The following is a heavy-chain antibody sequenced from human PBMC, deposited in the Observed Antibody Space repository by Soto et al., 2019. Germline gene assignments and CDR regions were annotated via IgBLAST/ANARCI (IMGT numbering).Heavy chain of an antibody. CDR3: ARPDCSSTSCYRAFDY. J-gene: IGHJ4*02. V-gene: IGHV3-7*01. CDR2: IKQDGSEK. Sequence: GGSLRLSCAASGFTFSSYWMSWVRQAPGKGLEWVANIKQDGSEKYYVDSVKGRLTISRDNAKNSLYLQMNSLRAEDTAVYYCARPDCSSTSCYRAFDYWGQGTLVTVSS. D-gene: IGHD2-2*02. CDR1: GFTFSSYW.